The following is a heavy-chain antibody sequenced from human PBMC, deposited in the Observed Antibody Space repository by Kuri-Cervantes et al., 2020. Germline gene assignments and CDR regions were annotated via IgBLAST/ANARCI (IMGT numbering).Heavy chain of an antibody. V-gene: IGHV3-7*04. Sequence: GGSLRLTCAASGFTFSTYWRSWVRQAPGKGLEWVANIKQDGSEKYYVDSLKGRFTISRDNAKNSLYLQMKSLRAEDTAVYYCARVLIGLGVWGKGTTVTVSS. CDR2: IKQDGSEK. CDR1: GFTFSTYW. J-gene: IGHJ6*04. D-gene: IGHD3-16*01. CDR3: ARVLIGLGV.